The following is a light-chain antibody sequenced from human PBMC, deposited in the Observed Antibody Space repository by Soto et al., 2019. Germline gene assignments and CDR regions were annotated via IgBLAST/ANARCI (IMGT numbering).Light chain of an antibody. CDR1: QSVSSN. V-gene: IGKV3-11*01. J-gene: IGKJ1*01. CDR3: QQRSNWLWT. CDR2: DAS. Sequence: EIVMTQSPSTLSVSPGERATLSWRASQSVSSNLAWYQQKPGQAPRLLIYDASNRATGIPARFSGSGYGTDFNLTISSLETEDFAVYYCQQRSNWLWTFGQGTKVDIK.